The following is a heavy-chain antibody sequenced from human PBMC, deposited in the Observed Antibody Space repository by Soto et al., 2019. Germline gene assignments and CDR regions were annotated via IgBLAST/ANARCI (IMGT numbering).Heavy chain of an antibody. CDR2: IIPIVEIA. D-gene: IGHD2-21*02. CDR3: ARDWNCGGDCAFDS. Sequence: SVKVSCKASGDTFSNSAINWVRQAPGQGLEWMGRIIPIVEIANNAQKFQGRVTITADKSTSKVYMHLSSLRSEDTAVYYCARDWNCGGDCAFDSWGQGTLVTVSS. J-gene: IGHJ4*02. CDR1: GDTFSNSA. V-gene: IGHV1-69*04.